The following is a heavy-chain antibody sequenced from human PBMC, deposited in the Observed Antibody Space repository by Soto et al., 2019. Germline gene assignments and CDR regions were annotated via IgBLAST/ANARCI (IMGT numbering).Heavy chain of an antibody. V-gene: IGHV3-7*01. CDR1: GFTFSTSW. Sequence: EVQLVESGGVLVQPGGSLRVSCAASGFTFSTSWMNWVRQAPGKGLEWVANINGDGSEEYYVDSARGRFTISRDNVKNSLFLQMSSLRAAEGAGYYCAAGFPPHYWGQGTLGTVSS. J-gene: IGHJ4*02. CDR3: AAGFPPHY. CDR2: INGDGSEE. D-gene: IGHD3-10*01.